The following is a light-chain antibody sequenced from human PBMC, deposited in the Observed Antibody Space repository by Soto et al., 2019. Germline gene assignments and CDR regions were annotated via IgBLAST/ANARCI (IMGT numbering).Light chain of an antibody. J-gene: IGKJ2*01. CDR2: DAT. CDR1: QIMYTW. CDR3: QHYNGY. V-gene: IGKV1-5*01. Sequence: DIQMTQSPSTLSASVGDRVTITCRASQIMYTWLAWYQQKPGKAPKLLIYDATTWESGVPSRFSGSGSGTEFTLTISSMQPDDFASYYCQHYNGYFGQGTKLEI.